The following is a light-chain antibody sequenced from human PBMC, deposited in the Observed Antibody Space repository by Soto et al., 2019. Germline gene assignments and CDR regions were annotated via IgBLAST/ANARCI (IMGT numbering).Light chain of an antibody. V-gene: IGLV2-23*02. J-gene: IGLJ3*02. CDR1: SSDVGSYNL. CDR3: CSYAGSSTFEV. CDR2: EVS. Sequence: QSALTRPASVSGSPGQSITISCTGTSSDVGSYNLVSWYQQHPGKAPKLMIYEVSKRPSGVSNRFSGSKSGNTASLTISGLQAEDEADYYCCSYAGSSTFEVFGGGTKLTVL.